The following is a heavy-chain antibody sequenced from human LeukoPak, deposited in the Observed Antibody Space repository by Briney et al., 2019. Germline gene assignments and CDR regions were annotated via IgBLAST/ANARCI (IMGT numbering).Heavy chain of an antibody. D-gene: IGHD6-13*01. Sequence: SETLSLTCTVSGGSISSYYWSWIRQPAGKGLEWIGRIYTSGSTNYNPSLKSRVTMSVDTSKNQFSLKLSSVTAADTAVYYCARVSRAAAGNYYYYYYMDVWGKGTTVTVSS. CDR2: IYTSGST. J-gene: IGHJ6*03. V-gene: IGHV4-4*07. CDR1: GGSISSYY. CDR3: ARVSRAAAGNYYYYYYMDV.